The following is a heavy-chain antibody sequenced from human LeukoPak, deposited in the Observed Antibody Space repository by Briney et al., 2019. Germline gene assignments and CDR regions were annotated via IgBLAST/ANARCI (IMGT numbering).Heavy chain of an antibody. CDR1: GFTFSSYW. V-gene: IGHV3-7*01. D-gene: IGHD2-2*01. J-gene: IGHJ6*02. CDR2: IKQDGSEK. Sequence: PGGSLRLSCAASGFTFSSYWMSWVRQAPGKGLEWVANIKQDGSEKYYVDSVKGRFTISRDNSKNTLYLQMNSLRAEDTAVYYCARDFGHRWIPAARYSGLYGMDVWGQGTTVTVSS. CDR3: ARDFGHRWIPAARYSGLYGMDV.